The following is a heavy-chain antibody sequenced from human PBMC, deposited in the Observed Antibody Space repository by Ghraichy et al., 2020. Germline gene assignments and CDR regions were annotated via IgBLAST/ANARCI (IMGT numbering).Heavy chain of an antibody. D-gene: IGHD3-22*01. J-gene: IGHJ4*02. CDR2: ISGSGGST. Sequence: LSLTCAASGFTFSSYAMNWVRQAPGKGLEWVSAISGSGGSTYYADSVKGRFTISRDNSKNTLYLQMNSLRAEDTAVYYCAKDRSSGSIYYFDNWGQGTLVTVSS. CDR1: GFTFSSYA. V-gene: IGHV3-23*01. CDR3: AKDRSSGSIYYFDN.